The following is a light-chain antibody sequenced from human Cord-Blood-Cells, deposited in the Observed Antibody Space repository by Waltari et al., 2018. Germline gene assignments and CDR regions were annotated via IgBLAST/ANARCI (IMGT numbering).Light chain of an antibody. V-gene: IGLV2-14*01. CDR1: SSDVGGYNY. J-gene: IGLJ3*02. CDR3: SSYTSSSTRV. Sequence: QSALTQPASVSGSPGQSITIPCTGTSSDVGGYNYVSWYQQHPGKAPKLMIYDVRKRPSGVSNRFSGSKSGNTASLTISGLQAEDEADYYCSSYTSSSTRVFGGGTKLTVL. CDR2: DVR.